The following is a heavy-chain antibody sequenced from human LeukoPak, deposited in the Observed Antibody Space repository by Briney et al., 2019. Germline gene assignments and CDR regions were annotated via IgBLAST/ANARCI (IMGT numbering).Heavy chain of an antibody. CDR1: GYTLINYY. J-gene: IGHJ4*02. D-gene: IGHD6-13*01. Sequence: ASVKVSCKASGYTLINYYMHWVRQDPRHGLEWLGIINPRGGATDYSQKFQGRVTMTRDISTSTVYMELSGLRSDDTAVYFCARVGQIGAVADFWGQGTLVTVSS. CDR3: ARVGQIGAVADF. CDR2: INPRGGAT. V-gene: IGHV1-46*01.